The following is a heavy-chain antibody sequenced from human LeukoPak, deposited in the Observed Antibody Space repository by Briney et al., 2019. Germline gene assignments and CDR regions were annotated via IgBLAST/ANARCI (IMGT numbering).Heavy chain of an antibody. D-gene: IGHD6-13*01. V-gene: IGHV4-34*01. CDR1: GGSFSGYY. CDR2: INHSGST. CDR3: ASARPAGQLVPYYFDY. Sequence: SETLSLTCAVYGGSFSGYYWSWIRQPPGKGLEWIGEINHSGSTNYNPSLKSRVTISVDTSKNQFSLTLSSVTAADTAVYYCASARPAGQLVPYYFDYWGQGTLVTVSS. J-gene: IGHJ4*02.